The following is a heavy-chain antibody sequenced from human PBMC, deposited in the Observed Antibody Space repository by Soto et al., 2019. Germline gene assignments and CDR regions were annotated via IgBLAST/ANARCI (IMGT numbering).Heavy chain of an antibody. J-gene: IGHJ4*02. CDR3: ASGIQLWLRRINNGYAG. V-gene: IGHV1-69*12. D-gene: IGHD5-18*01. CDR1: GGTFSTYA. CDR2: IIPMCGTA. Sequence: QVQLVQSGAEVKKPESSVKVSCKAPGGTFSTYAISWVRQAPGQGLEWMGGIIPMCGTANYAQRFQDRVPVTADESTNTVYMELSSLRSEDTAVYFCASGIQLWLRRINNGYAGWGQGTLVTVSS.